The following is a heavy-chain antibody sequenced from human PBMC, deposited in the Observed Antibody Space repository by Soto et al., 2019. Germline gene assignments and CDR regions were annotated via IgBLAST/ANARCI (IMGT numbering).Heavy chain of an antibody. Sequence: ASVQVSCKASGYTFTSYDINWVRQATGQVLEYLGWMNPNSGNTAYVQKFQGRVTMTWDTSITTAYMELSSLRSEDTAVYFCARGIKYGAYSRWFDPWGQGTLVTVSS. J-gene: IGHJ5*02. CDR2: MNPNSGNT. CDR3: ARGIKYGAYSRWFDP. CDR1: GYTFTSYD. V-gene: IGHV1-8*01. D-gene: IGHD4-17*01.